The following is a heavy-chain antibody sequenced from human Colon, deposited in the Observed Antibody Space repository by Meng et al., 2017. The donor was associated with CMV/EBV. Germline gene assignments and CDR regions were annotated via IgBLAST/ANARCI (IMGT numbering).Heavy chain of an antibody. D-gene: IGHD2/OR15-2a*01. CDR2: IRYDGSTQ. V-gene: IGHV3-33*03. CDR1: EFAFSTYG. J-gene: IGHJ4*02. CDR3: ARVMSVFVTPVPLGSDY. Sequence: LSLTCAASEFAFSTYGMHWVRQAPGKGLEWVALIRYDGSTQYYADSVKGRFTISRDNAKNSLFLEMNTLRVEDTAVYYCARVMSVFVTPVPLGSDYWGQGTLVTVSS.